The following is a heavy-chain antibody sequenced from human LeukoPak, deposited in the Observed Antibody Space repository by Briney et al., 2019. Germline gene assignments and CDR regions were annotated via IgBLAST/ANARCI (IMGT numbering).Heavy chain of an antibody. CDR2: INQDGSQK. Sequence: PGGSLRLSCAVSGLTFSTYWMSWVRQAPGKGLEWVANINQDGSQKYYVDSVKGRFTISRDNAKNSLYLQMNSLRAEDTAVYYCASRGFTTVNTYYFDYWGQGTLVTVSS. CDR3: ASRGFTTVNTYYFDY. D-gene: IGHD4-17*01. CDR1: GLTFSTYW. J-gene: IGHJ4*02. V-gene: IGHV3-7*01.